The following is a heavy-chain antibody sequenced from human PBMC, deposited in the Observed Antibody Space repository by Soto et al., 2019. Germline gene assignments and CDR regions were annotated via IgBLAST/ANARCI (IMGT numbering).Heavy chain of an antibody. Sequence: QVQLVQSGAEVKKPGASVKVSCKASGYTFSGSVRHWVRQAPGQGLEWMGWINADNGNTKYSQKLQGRVTMTWDTSTSTAYMELSSLRSEDTAIYYCASEIDATTATSLDYWGQGTLVTVSS. CDR2: INADNGNT. D-gene: IGHD4-17*01. V-gene: IGHV1-3*01. J-gene: IGHJ4*02. CDR1: GYTFSGSV. CDR3: ASEIDATTATSLDY.